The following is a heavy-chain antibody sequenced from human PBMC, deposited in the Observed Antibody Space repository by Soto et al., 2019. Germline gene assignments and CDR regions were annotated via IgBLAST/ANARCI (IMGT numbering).Heavy chain of an antibody. D-gene: IGHD1-26*01. Sequence: QVQLVQSGAEVKKPGASVKVSCKASGYTFTSYAIHWVRQAPGQSLEWMGWVDTGNGNTKYSQKFQGRVTITRDTYAKTGDMELSSLGSEGTAVYYCAEDAQWDPRGVEAQQGYHFGHRGQGTLGTVSS. CDR1: GYTFTSYA. CDR3: AEDAQWDPRGVEAQQGYHFGH. CDR2: VDTGNGNT. J-gene: IGHJ4*02. V-gene: IGHV1-3*04.